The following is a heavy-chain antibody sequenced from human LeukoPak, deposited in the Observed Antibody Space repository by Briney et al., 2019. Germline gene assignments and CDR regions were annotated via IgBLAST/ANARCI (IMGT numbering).Heavy chain of an antibody. CDR1: GFTFSSYA. CDR2: ISYDGSNK. J-gene: IGHJ4*02. Sequence: GRSLRLSCAASGFTFSSYAMHWVHQAPGKGLEWVAVISYDGSNKYYADSVKGRFTISRDNSKNTLYLQMNSLRAEDTAVYYCARDGLRYCSGGSCYQDYWGQGTLVTVSS. D-gene: IGHD2-15*01. V-gene: IGHV3-30-3*01. CDR3: ARDGLRYCSGGSCYQDY.